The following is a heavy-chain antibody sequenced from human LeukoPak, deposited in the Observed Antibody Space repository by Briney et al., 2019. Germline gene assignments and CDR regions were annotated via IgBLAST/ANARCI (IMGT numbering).Heavy chain of an antibody. D-gene: IGHD5-12*01. V-gene: IGHV4-34*01. CDR1: GGSFSGYY. CDR2: INHSGST. J-gene: IGHJ5*02. CDR3: ARVGGYSGYLNIYNWFDP. Sequence: PSETLSLTCAVYGGSFSGYYWSWIRQPPGKGLEWIGEINHSGSTNYNPSLKSRVTISVDTSKNQFSLKLSSVTAADTAVYYCARVGGYSGYLNIYNWFDPWGQGTLVTVSS.